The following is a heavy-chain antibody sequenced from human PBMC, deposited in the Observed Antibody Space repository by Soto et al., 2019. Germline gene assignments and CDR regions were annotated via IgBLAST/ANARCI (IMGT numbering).Heavy chain of an antibody. Sequence: SETLSLTCAVSGYSISSGYYCGWIRQPPGKGLEWIGSIYHSGSTYYNPSLKSRVTISVDTSKDQFSLKLSSVTAADTAVYYCARGGRFLEWFTYYYYYYGMDVWGQGTTVTVSS. D-gene: IGHD3-3*01. CDR1: GYSISSGYY. CDR3: ARGGRFLEWFTYYYYYYGMDV. J-gene: IGHJ6*02. CDR2: IYHSGST. V-gene: IGHV4-38-2*01.